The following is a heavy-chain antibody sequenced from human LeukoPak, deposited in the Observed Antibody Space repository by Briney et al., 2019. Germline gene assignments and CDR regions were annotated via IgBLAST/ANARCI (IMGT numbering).Heavy chain of an antibody. CDR1: GYTFTDYW. CDR3: ARWMATVTTPDY. V-gene: IGHV1-2*02. Sequence: ASVKVSCKASGYTFTDYWMHWVRQAPGQGLEWMGWINPNSGGTNYAQKFQGRVTMTRDTSISTAYMELSRLRSDDTAVYYCARWMATVTTPDYWGQGTLVTVSS. J-gene: IGHJ4*02. CDR2: INPNSGGT. D-gene: IGHD4-11*01.